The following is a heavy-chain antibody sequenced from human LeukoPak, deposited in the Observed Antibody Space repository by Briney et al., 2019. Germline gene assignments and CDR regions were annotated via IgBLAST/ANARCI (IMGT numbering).Heavy chain of an antibody. Sequence: ASVKVSCKVSGYILSELPMHWVRQAPGKGLEWMGGFDPEDGETIYAQKFQGRVTMTEDTSTDAAYMELSSLRPEDTAVYYCAGYQYRLTGFLFDYWGQGTLVTVSS. D-gene: IGHD3-9*01. CDR2: FDPEDGET. V-gene: IGHV1-24*01. CDR3: AGYQYRLTGFLFDY. J-gene: IGHJ4*02. CDR1: GYILSELP.